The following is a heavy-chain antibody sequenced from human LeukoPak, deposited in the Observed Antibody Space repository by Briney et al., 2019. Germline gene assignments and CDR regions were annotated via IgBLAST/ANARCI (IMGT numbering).Heavy chain of an antibody. CDR1: GFTFSSYG. Sequence: GGSLRLSCAASGFTFSSYGMHWVRQAPGKGLEWVAVISYDASIKYYGDSVKGRFTISRDNSKNTLYLQMKSLRPEDTAVYYCAKDISAGYYYGMDVWGQGTTVTVSS. V-gene: IGHV3-30*18. J-gene: IGHJ6*02. D-gene: IGHD3-3*02. CDR2: ISYDASIK. CDR3: AKDISAGYYYGMDV.